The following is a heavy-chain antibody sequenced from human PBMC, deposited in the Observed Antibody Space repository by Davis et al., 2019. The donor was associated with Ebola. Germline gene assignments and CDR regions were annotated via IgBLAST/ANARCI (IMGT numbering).Heavy chain of an antibody. J-gene: IGHJ3*02. CDR1: EFTVSSNY. CDR3: ARVRGMEWELIIDAFYI. CDR2: IYRGGST. V-gene: IGHV3-53*01. D-gene: IGHD1-26*01. Sequence: GESLKISCAASEFTVSSNYMSWVRQAPGKGLEWVSVIYRGGSTYYADSVKGRFTISRDNSKNTLYLQMNSLRAEDTAVYYCARVRGMEWELIIDAFYIWGQGTMVTVSS.